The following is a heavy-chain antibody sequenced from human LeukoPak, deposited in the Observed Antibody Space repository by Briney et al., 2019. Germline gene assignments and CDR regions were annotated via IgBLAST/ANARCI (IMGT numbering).Heavy chain of an antibody. J-gene: IGHJ2*01. V-gene: IGHV3-74*01. D-gene: IGHD3-10*01. CDR2: INSDGSST. CDR1: GFTFSSYW. Sequence: GGSLRLSCAASGFTFSSYWMHWVRQAPGKGLVWVSRINSDGSSTSYADSVKGRFTISRDNAKNTLYLQMNSLRAEDTAVYYCARDQGLLWFGESSLGFDLWGRGTLVTVSS. CDR3: ARDQGLLWFGESSLGFDL.